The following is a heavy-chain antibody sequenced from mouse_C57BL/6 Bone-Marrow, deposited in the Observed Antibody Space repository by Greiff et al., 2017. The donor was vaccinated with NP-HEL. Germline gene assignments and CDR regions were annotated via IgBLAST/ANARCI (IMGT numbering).Heavy chain of an antibody. J-gene: IGHJ1*03. CDR1: GYTFTSYG. CDR2: IYPRSGNT. Sequence: QVQLQQSGAELARPGASVKLSCKASGYTFTSYGISWVKQRPGQGLEWIGEIYPRSGNTYYTEKFKGKATLTADKSSSTAYMELRSLTSEDAAVYFCARETDWYFDVWGTGTTVTVSS. V-gene: IGHV1-81*01. CDR3: ARETDWYFDV.